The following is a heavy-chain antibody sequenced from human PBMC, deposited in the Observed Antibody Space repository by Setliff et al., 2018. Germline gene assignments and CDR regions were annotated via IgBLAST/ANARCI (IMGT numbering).Heavy chain of an antibody. Sequence: SETLSLTCTVSGGSISDDYWSWIRQPPGKGLEWIGCIYTSGSTNYNPSLKSRVTISVDTSKNQFSLKLSSLRTEDSAVYYCAREGVDTRSSTDYRYYMDVWGKGTTVTVSS. J-gene: IGHJ6*03. CDR1: GGSISDDY. D-gene: IGHD5-18*01. CDR2: IYTSGST. CDR3: AREGVDTRSSTDYRYYMDV. V-gene: IGHV4-4*07.